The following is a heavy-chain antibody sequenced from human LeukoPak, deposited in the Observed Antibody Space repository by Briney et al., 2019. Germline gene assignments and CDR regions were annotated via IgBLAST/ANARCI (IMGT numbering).Heavy chain of an antibody. D-gene: IGHD3-22*01. Sequence: SVKVSCKASGGTFSSYAISWVRQAPGQGLEWMGGIIPIFGTANYAQKFQGRVTITADESTSTAYMELSSLRSDDTAVYYCYYRVSSGYLTWGQGTLVAVSS. V-gene: IGHV1-69*13. CDR3: YYRVSSGYLT. CDR2: IIPIFGTA. CDR1: GGTFSSYA. J-gene: IGHJ4*02.